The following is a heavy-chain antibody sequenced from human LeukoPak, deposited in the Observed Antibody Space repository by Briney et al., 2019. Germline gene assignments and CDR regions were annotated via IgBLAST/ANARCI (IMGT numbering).Heavy chain of an antibody. CDR2: ISYDGSNK. CDR3: ARVSTSGWELRGYFDY. V-gene: IGHV3-30-3*01. J-gene: IGHJ4*02. Sequence: PGGSLRLSWAASGFTFSSYAMHWVRKAPGKGLEWVAVISYDGSNKYYADSVKGRFTISRDNSKNTLYLQMNSLRAEDTAVYYCARVSTSGWELRGYFDYWGQGTLVTVSS. CDR1: GFTFSSYA. D-gene: IGHD1-26*01.